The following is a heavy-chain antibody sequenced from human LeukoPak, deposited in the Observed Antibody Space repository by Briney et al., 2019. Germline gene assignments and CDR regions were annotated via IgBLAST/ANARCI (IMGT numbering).Heavy chain of an antibody. CDR3: AKAGAVCGSSSCYANY. D-gene: IGHD2-2*01. Sequence: GGSLRLSCAASGFTFSNYAMNWVRQAPGKGLEWVSAISGSGGDTYYADSVKGRFTISRDNSKNTLYLQMNSLRAEGTALYYCAKAGAVCGSSSCYANYWGQGTLVTVSS. CDR2: ISGSGGDT. V-gene: IGHV3-23*01. CDR1: GFTFSNYA. J-gene: IGHJ4*02.